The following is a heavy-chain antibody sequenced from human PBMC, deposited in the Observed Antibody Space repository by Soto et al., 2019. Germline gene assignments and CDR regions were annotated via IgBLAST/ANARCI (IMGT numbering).Heavy chain of an antibody. CDR2: IYYSGST. CDR1: GGSISSYY. CDR3: ARTSITIFGVGNWFDP. J-gene: IGHJ5*02. Sequence: SETLSLTCTVSGGSISSYYWSWIRQPPGKGLEWIGSIYYSGSTYYNPSLKSRVTISVDTSKNQFSLKLSSVTAADTAVYYCARTSITIFGVGNWFDPWGQGTLVTVSS. D-gene: IGHD3-3*01. V-gene: IGHV4-59*05.